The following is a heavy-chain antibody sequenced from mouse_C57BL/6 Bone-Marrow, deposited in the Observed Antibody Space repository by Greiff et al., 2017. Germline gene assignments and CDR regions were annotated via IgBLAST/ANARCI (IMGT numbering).Heavy chain of an antibody. Sequence: VQLQQSGPELVKPGASVKISCKASGYTFTDYYMNWVKQSPGQSLEWIGNINPNNGGTNYNQKFKGKATLTVDKSSSTAYMELRSLTSEDSAVYYYARQSYYGSSRAWFAYWGQGTLVTVSA. CDR3: ARQSYYGSSRAWFAY. CDR2: INPNNGGT. J-gene: IGHJ3*01. CDR1: GYTFTDYY. D-gene: IGHD1-1*01. V-gene: IGHV1-26*01.